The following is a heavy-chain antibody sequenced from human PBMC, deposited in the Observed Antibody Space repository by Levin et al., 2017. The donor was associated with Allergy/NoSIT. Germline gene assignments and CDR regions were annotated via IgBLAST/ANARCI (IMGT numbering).Heavy chain of an antibody. V-gene: IGHV4-59*01. J-gene: IGHJ3*02. CDR3: ARGALVGTTPHDAFDI. D-gene: IGHD1-26*01. Sequence: SETLSLTCTVSDGSISYYYWSWIRQPPGKGLEWIGYFYYGGSTNYNPSIKGRVSMSVDTSKNLFSLKLYSVTAADTAMYYCARGALVGTTPHDAFDIWGQGTMVTVSS. CDR2: FYYGGST. CDR1: DGSISYYY.